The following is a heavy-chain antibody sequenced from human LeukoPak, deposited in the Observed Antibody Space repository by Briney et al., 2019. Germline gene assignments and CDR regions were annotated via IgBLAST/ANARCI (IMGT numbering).Heavy chain of an antibody. CDR2: IYSGGST. D-gene: IGHD3-22*01. CDR1: GFTVSSNY. CDR3: TTDLPRITMIVGDQIDY. V-gene: IGHV3-53*01. J-gene: IGHJ4*02. Sequence: GGSLRLSCAASGFTVSSNYMSWVRQAPRKGLEWVSVIYSGGSTYYADSVKGRFTISRDNSKNTLYLQMNSLRAEDTAVYYCTTDLPRITMIVGDQIDYWGQGTLVTVSS.